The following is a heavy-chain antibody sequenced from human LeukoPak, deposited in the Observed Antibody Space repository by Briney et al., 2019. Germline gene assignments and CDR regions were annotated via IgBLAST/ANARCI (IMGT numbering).Heavy chain of an antibody. CDR3: ARCLKSGYASGPAF. CDR2: IYYSGGT. CDR1: GGSINSFDCY. J-gene: IGHJ4*02. D-gene: IGHD5-12*01. V-gene: IGHV4-30-4*01. Sequence: SETLSLTCTVSGGSINSFDCYWSWVRQPPGKGLEWIGYIYYSGGTFYNPSLKSRLTMSVDTSKNQFSLKLQSVTAADTAVYYCARCLKSGYASGPAFWGQGTLVAVSS.